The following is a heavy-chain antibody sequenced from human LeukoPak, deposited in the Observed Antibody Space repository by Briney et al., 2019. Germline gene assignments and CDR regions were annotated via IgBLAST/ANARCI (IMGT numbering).Heavy chain of an antibody. Sequence: GGSLRLSCVASGFTFSTYAMNWVRQVPGEGLEWVSVITGGSGLIRYADSVKGRFTISRDNSKSTVYLQMNSLRAEDTAIYYCAKDQVPDGLYDIDYWGQGTLVTVSS. J-gene: IGHJ4*02. D-gene: IGHD3-9*01. CDR2: ITGGSGLI. V-gene: IGHV3-23*01. CDR3: AKDQVPDGLYDIDY. CDR1: GFTFSTYA.